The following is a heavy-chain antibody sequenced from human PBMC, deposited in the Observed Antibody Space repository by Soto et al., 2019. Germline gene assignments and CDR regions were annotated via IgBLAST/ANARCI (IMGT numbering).Heavy chain of an antibody. Sequence: EVQVVESGGGLVQPGGSLRLSCAASGFSFSDHYMDWVRQAPGKGLEWVGRSRNKAYSYSTEYAASVKGRFSISRDDSGNSLYLQMNSLKTEDTAVYYCARFMTNSRYFDLWGRGTLVTVSS. CDR3: ARFMTNSRYFDL. CDR1: GFSFSDHY. D-gene: IGHD3-16*01. V-gene: IGHV3-72*01. J-gene: IGHJ2*01. CDR2: SRNKAYSYST.